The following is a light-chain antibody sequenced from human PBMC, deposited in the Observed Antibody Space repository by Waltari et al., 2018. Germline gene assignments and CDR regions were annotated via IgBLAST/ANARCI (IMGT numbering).Light chain of an antibody. J-gene: IGKJ2*03. CDR3: LQRNNWPHS. V-gene: IGKV3D-15*01. CDR2: GAS. CDR1: QGVSSN. Sequence: IVTTPSPAPLSLSPGDSDTLTCRASQGVSSNLAWYQQKPGQAPRRLIYGASSRASGIPDRFSGSGSGTDYTLTISSLEPEDIGVYYCLQRNNWPHSFGQGTKVEIK.